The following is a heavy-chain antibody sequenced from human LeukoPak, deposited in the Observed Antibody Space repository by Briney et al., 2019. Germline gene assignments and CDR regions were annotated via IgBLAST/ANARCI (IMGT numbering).Heavy chain of an antibody. D-gene: IGHD4-17*01. CDR1: GGSIITSGYY. J-gene: IGHJ4*02. V-gene: IGHV4-39*07. Sequence: SSETLSLTCTVSGGSIITSGYYWAWIRQPPGKGLEWIGVIYYSGTTNYNPSLRSRVTISVDTSKNQFSLKLTSVTAADTAVYYCARSTTVTTIDYWGQGTLVTVSS. CDR3: ARSTTVTTIDY. CDR2: IYYSGTT.